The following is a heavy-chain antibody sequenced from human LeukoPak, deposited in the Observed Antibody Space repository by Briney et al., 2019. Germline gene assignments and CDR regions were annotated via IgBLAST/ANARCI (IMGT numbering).Heavy chain of an antibody. CDR2: IIPILGIA. J-gene: IGHJ4*02. CDR3: ASESGGSKITFGGVIVSFDY. V-gene: IGHV1-69*02. Sequence: GASVKVSCKASGGTFSSYTISWVRQAPGQGLEWMGRIIPILGIANYAQKFQGRVTITADKSTSTAYMELSSLRSEDTAVYYCASESGGSKITFGGVIVSFDYWGQGTLVTVSS. D-gene: IGHD3-16*02. CDR1: GGTFSSYT.